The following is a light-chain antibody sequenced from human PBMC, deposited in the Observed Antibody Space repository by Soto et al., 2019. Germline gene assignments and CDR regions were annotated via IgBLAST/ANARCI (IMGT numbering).Light chain of an antibody. CDR2: AAS. J-gene: IGKJ4*01. Sequence: DIPVTKSPSSLSASLGDSVTITCRATQAIGAYLAWFQQQPGQVPKLLIYAASALQSGVPSRFSGSGSGTDFTLTISSLPPEDIATYYCQRYNSAPLTFGGGTKVEI. CDR1: QAIGAY. CDR3: QRYNSAPLT. V-gene: IGKV1-27*01.